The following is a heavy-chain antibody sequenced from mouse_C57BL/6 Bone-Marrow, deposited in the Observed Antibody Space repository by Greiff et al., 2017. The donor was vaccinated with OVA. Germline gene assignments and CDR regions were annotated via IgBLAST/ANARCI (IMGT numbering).Heavy chain of an antibody. J-gene: IGHJ1*03. CDR3: ARDDYYWYFDV. CDR1: GFTFSDFY. V-gene: IGHV7-1*01. Sequence: EAQLVESGGGLVQSGRSLRLSCATSGFTFSDFYMEWVRQAPGKGLEWIAASRNKANDYTTEYSASVKGRFIVSRDTSQSILYLQMNALRAEDTAIYYCARDDYYWYFDVWGTGTTVTVSS. CDR2: SRNKANDYTT.